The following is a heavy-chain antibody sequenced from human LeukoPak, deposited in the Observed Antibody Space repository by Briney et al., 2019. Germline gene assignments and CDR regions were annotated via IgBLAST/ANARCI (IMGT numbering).Heavy chain of an antibody. J-gene: IGHJ3*02. CDR1: GYHFTSYW. CDR3: ARQLYGDYAFDI. Sequence: GESLQLSCKGSGYHFTSYWIGWVRQMPGKGLEWMGILYPGDSDTRYSPSFQGQVTISADKSISTAYLQWSSLKASDTAMYYCARQLYGDYAFDIWGQGTMVTVSS. V-gene: IGHV5-51*01. CDR2: LYPGDSDT. D-gene: IGHD4-17*01.